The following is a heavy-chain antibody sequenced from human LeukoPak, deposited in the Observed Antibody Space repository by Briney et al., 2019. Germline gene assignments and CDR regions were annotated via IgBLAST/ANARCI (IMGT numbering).Heavy chain of an antibody. CDR3: ARAGSSSWVDY. D-gene: IGHD6-13*01. CDR1: GDPISRNY. CDR2: VFYSGST. Sequence: PSETLSLTCTVSGDPISRNYWSWIRQPPGKGLEWIGYVFYSGSTYYNPSLKSRVTISIDTSKNQFSLKLSSVTAADTAVYYCARAGSSSWVDYWGQGTLVTVSS. V-gene: IGHV4-59*08. J-gene: IGHJ4*02.